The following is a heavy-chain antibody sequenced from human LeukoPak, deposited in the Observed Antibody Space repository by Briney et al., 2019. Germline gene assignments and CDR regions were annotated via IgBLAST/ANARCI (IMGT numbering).Heavy chain of an antibody. D-gene: IGHD6-19*01. CDR2: INHSGST. CDR3: ARGRGGWYHNWFDP. J-gene: IGHJ5*02. Sequence: SETLSLTCAVYGGSFSGYYWSWIRQPPGTGLEWIREINHSGSTNYNPSLKSRVTISVDTSKNQFYLKLSSVTAADTAVYYCARGRGGWYHNWFDPWGQGTLVTVSS. CDR1: GGSFSGYY. V-gene: IGHV4-34*01.